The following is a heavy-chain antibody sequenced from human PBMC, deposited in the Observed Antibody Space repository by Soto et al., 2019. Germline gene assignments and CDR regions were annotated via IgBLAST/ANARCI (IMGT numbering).Heavy chain of an antibody. CDR2: ISYDGSNK. CDR1: GFTFSSYA. V-gene: IGHV3-30-3*01. Sequence: QVQLVESGGGVVQPGRSLRLSCAASGFTFSSYAMHWVRQAPGKGLEWVAVISYDGSNKYYADSVKGRFTISRDNSKNTLYLQMNSLRAEDTAVYYCASDTFWRLDYWGQGTLVTVSS. CDR3: ASDTFWRLDY. J-gene: IGHJ4*02. D-gene: IGHD2-21*01.